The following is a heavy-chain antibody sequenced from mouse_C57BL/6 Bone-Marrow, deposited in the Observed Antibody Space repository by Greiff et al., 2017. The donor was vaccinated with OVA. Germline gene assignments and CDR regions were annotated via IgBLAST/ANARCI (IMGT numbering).Heavy chain of an antibody. CDR2: ISSGSSTI. CDR1: GFTFSDYG. V-gene: IGHV5-17*01. Sequence: EVNVVESGGGLVKPGGSLKLSCAASGFTFSDYGMHWVRQAPEKGLEWVAYISSGSSTIYYADTVKGRFTISRDNAKNTLFLQMTSLRSEDTARYYCARGKLPPFDYWGQGTTLTVSS. CDR3: ARGKLPPFDY. J-gene: IGHJ2*01.